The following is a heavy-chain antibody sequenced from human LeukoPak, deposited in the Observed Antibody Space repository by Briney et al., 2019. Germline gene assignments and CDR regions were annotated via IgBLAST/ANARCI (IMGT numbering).Heavy chain of an antibody. CDR1: GFTFSSYG. CDR3: AKDFQSSGWYGSDY. J-gene: IGHJ4*02. V-gene: IGHV3-30*02. D-gene: IGHD6-19*01. Sequence: PGGSLRLSCAASGFTFSSYGMHWVRQAPGKGLEWVALIRYDGSNKYYADSVKGRFTISRDNSKNTLYLQMNSLRAEDTAVYYCAKDFQSSGWYGSDYWGQGTLVTVSS. CDR2: IRYDGSNK.